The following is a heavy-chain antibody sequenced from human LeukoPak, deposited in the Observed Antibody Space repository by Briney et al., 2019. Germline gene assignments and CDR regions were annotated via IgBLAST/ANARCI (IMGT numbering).Heavy chain of an antibody. CDR3: VRAQRMTTAAPYEFDY. D-gene: IGHD4-11*01. V-gene: IGHV3-30*03. J-gene: IGHJ4*02. CDR2: IPYDGSNK. CDR1: GFTFSSYG. Sequence: GGSLRLSCAASGFTFSSYGMHWVRQAPGKGLEWVAVIPYDGSNKYYADSVKGRFTISRDNSKNTLYLQMNSLRAEDTAVYYCVRAQRMTTAAPYEFDYWGQGTLVTVSS.